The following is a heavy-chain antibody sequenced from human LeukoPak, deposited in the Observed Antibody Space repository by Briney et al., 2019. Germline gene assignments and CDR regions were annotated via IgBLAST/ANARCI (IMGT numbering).Heavy chain of an antibody. D-gene: IGHD4-17*01. V-gene: IGHV3-64D*06. CDR3: VKGPGPTVNYYFDF. Sequence: GGSLRLSCSASGFTFSTYAMHWVRQAPGKGLEYVSAISTNGGTTYYAESSRGRFAISRDNSKNTLYLQMSSLRADETAVYYCVKGPGPTVNYYFDFWGQGTLVTVSS. CDR1: GFTFSTYA. J-gene: IGHJ4*02. CDR2: ISTNGGTT.